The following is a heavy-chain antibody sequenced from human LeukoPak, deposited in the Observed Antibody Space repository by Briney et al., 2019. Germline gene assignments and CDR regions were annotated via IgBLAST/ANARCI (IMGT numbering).Heavy chain of an antibody. CDR3: ARDYGGNSNYYYYGMDV. CDR1: GGSISSSSYY. Sequence: PSETLSLTCTVSGGSISSSSYYWGWIRQPPGKGLEWIGTIYYSGSTYYNPSLKSRVTISVDTSKNQFSLKLNSVTAADTAVYYCARDYGGNSNYYYYGMDVWGQGTTVTVSS. J-gene: IGHJ6*02. CDR2: IYYSGST. V-gene: IGHV4-39*07. D-gene: IGHD4-23*01.